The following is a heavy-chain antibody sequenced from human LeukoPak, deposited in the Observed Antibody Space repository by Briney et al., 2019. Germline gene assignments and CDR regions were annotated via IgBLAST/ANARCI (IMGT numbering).Heavy chain of an antibody. V-gene: IGHV3-64*01. CDR2: ITSNGVGT. Sequence: GGSLRLSCAASGFTFSDSLMHWVRHGPGKGLDYVSSITSNGVGTGYANSVKGRFTISRDNSKNTLYLHMGSLTAEDMAVYYCARRTGSSGYDIWGRGTLVTVSS. J-gene: IGHJ4*02. CDR3: ARRTGSSGYDI. D-gene: IGHD5-12*01. CDR1: GFTFSDSL.